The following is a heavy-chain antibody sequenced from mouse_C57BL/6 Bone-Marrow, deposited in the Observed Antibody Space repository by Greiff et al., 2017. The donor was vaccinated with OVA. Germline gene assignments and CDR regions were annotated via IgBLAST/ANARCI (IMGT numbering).Heavy chain of an antibody. CDR2: INPSSGYT. V-gene: IGHV1-7*01. Sequence: QVQLKESGAELAKPGASVKLSCKASGYTFTSYWMHWVKQRPGQGLEWIGYINPSSGYTKYNQKFKDKATLTADKSSSTAYMQLSSLTYEDSAVYYCVREEYHWYFDVWGTGTTVTVSS. CDR3: VREEYHWYFDV. D-gene: IGHD5-1*01. J-gene: IGHJ1*03. CDR1: GYTFTSYW.